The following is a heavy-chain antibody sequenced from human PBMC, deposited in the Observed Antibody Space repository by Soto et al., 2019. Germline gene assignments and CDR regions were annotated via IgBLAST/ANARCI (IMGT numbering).Heavy chain of an antibody. Sequence: VHLVESGGGLVQPGGSLRLSCAVSGFTFSDHYMDWVRQAPGKGLEWLGRSRNKANGYTTIYAASVKDRFTISRDDSKDSLVLQMNSLKTEDTAVYHCARARTTGAYDLDYWGQGTLITVSS. V-gene: IGHV3-72*01. J-gene: IGHJ4*02. D-gene: IGHD4-17*01. CDR3: ARARTTGAYDLDY. CDR1: GFTFSDHY. CDR2: SRNKANGYTT.